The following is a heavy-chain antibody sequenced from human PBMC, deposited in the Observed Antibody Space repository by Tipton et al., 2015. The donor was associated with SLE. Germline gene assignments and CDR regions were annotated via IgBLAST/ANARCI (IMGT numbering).Heavy chain of an antibody. Sequence: TLSLTCTVSGGSISSSSYYWGWIRQPPGKGLEWIGYIYYSGSTYYNPSLESRVTISVDTSKNQFSLKLSSVTAADTAVYYCARMEQLPQAFDIWGQGTMVTVSS. CDR3: ARMEQLPQAFDI. CDR1: GGSISSSSYY. CDR2: IYYSGST. J-gene: IGHJ3*02. V-gene: IGHV4-30-4*08. D-gene: IGHD6-6*01.